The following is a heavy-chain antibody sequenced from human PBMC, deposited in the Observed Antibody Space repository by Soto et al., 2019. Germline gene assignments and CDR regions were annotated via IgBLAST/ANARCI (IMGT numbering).Heavy chain of an antibody. D-gene: IGHD4-17*01. CDR1: GFTFSSYA. V-gene: IGHV3-23*01. CDR3: AKDSPVYGDYELTNDY. Sequence: PGGSLRLSCAASGFTFSSYAMSWVRQAPEKGLKWVSAISGSGGSTYYADSVKGRFTNSRDNSKNTLYLQMNSLRAEDTAVYYCAKDSPVYGDYELTNDYWGQGTLVTVSS. J-gene: IGHJ4*02. CDR2: ISGSGGST.